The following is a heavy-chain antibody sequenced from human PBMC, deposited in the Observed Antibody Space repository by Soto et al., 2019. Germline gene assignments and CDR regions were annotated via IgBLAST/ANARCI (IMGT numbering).Heavy chain of an antibody. CDR1: GGSISSSSYY. D-gene: IGHD3-22*01. CDR3: ARLVGSSGYYDY. Sequence: SETLSLTCTGSGGSISSSSYYWGWIRQPPGKGLEWIGSIYYSGSTYYNPSLKSRVTISVDTSKNQFSLKLSSVTAADTAVYYCARLVGSSGYYDYWGQGTLVTVSS. CDR2: IYYSGST. J-gene: IGHJ4*02. V-gene: IGHV4-39*01.